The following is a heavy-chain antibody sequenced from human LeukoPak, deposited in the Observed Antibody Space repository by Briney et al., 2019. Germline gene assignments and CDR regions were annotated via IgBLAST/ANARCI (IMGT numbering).Heavy chain of an antibody. V-gene: IGHV3-7*01. Sequence: GGSLRLSCAASGFTFSSYWMSWVRQAPGKGLEWVANIKQDGSEKYYVDSVKGRFTISRDNAKNSLYLQMNSLRAEDTAVYYCARDRGYDYGGYNWFDPWGQGTLVTVSS. CDR2: IKQDGSEK. CDR1: GFTFSSYW. D-gene: IGHD4-23*01. J-gene: IGHJ5*02. CDR3: ARDRGYDYGGYNWFDP.